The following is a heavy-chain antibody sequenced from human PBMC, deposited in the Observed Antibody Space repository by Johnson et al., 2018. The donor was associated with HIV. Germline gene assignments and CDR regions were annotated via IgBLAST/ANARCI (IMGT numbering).Heavy chain of an antibody. CDR3: AREGSSSCYARTRLCAFDV. Sequence: QVQLVESGGGVVQPGRSLRLSCAASGFTFSSYAMHWVRQAPGKGLEWVALISYDGTNKYYADSVKGRITISRDNSKNTLFLQMNSLRPEDTAVYYCAREGSSSCYARTRLCAFDVWGQGTMVTVSS. D-gene: IGHD2-2*01. J-gene: IGHJ3*01. CDR2: ISYDGTNK. CDR1: GFTFSSYA. V-gene: IGHV3-30-3*01.